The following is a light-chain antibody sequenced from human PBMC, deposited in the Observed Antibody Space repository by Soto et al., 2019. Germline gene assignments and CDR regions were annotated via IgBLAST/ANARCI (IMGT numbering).Light chain of an antibody. Sequence: VLKQSQGTLSLSPGETASLSCRASQSLTSSYLALYQQKPGRAPRLLIYDASSRATGIPDRFSGSGSGTDFTLTISRLEPEDFAVYYCQQYGNSRWTFGEG. CDR3: QQYGNSRWT. CDR1: QSLTSSY. V-gene: IGKV3-20*01. CDR2: DAS. J-gene: IGKJ1*01.